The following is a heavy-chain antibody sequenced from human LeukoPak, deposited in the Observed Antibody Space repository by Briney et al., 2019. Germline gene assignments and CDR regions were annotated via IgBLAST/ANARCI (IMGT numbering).Heavy chain of an antibody. CDR3: ARSYSGSYYAESGVDY. V-gene: IGHV1-18*01. J-gene: IGHJ4*02. CDR2: ISAYNGNT. Sequence: ASVKVSCKASGYSFTSYGISWVRQAPGQGLEWMGWISAYNGNTNYAQNLQGRVTMTRDTSTSTVYMELSSLRSEDTAVYYCARSYSGSYYAESGVDYWGQGTLVTVSS. CDR1: GYSFTSYG. D-gene: IGHD1-26*01.